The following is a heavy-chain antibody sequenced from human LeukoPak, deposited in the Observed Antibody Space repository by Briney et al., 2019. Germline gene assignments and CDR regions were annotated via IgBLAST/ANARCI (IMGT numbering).Heavy chain of an antibody. CDR1: GFTFSSYS. Sequence: GGSLRLSCAASGFTFSSYSMNWVRQAPGKGLEWVSYISGHSSTVYYADSVKGRFTISRDNAKNSLYLQMNSLRAEDTALYYCARDKSGDGHFTAAVDYWGQGTLVTVSS. J-gene: IGHJ4*02. CDR3: ARDKSGDGHFTAAVDY. CDR2: ISGHSSTV. D-gene: IGHD6-13*01. V-gene: IGHV3-48*01.